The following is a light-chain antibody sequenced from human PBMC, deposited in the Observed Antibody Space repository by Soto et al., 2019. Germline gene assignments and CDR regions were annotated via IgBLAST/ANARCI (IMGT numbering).Light chain of an antibody. CDR3: QQYGSSGT. V-gene: IGKV3-20*01. CDR2: GAS. Sequence: EIVLTQSPGTLSLSPGERATLPCRASQSVSKNFFAWYQQKPGQAPRLLIYGASNRATGIPDRFSGSGSGTDFTLTISRLEPEDFAVYYCQQYGSSGTFGQGTKVEIK. CDR1: QSVSKNF. J-gene: IGKJ1*01.